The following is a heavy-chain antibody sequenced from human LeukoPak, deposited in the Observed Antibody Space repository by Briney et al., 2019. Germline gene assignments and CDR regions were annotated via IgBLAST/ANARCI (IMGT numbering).Heavy chain of an antibody. D-gene: IGHD3-10*01. CDR1: GGSISIYY. CDR3: ASGSGSYTLPYYDYYYMDV. V-gene: IGHV4-59*01. J-gene: IGHJ6*03. Sequence: PSETLSLTCTVSGGSISIYYWSWIRQPPGKGLEWIGYIYYSGSTNYNPSLKGRVTISVDTSKNQFSLKLSSVIAADTAVYYCASGSGSYTLPYYDYYYMDVWGKGTTVTVSS. CDR2: IYYSGST.